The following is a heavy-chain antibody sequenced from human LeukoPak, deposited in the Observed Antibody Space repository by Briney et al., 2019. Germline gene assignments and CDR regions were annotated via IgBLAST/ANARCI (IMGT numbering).Heavy chain of an antibody. D-gene: IGHD3-22*01. CDR1: GGTFSSYA. Sequence: ASVKVSCKASGGTFSSYAISWVRQAPGQGLEWMGRIIPIFGIANYAQKFQGRVTITADKSTSTACMELSSLRSEDTAVYYCARSVDYYDSSGYLYFDYWGQGTLVTVSS. CDR2: IIPIFGIA. V-gene: IGHV1-69*04. J-gene: IGHJ4*02. CDR3: ARSVDYYDSSGYLYFDY.